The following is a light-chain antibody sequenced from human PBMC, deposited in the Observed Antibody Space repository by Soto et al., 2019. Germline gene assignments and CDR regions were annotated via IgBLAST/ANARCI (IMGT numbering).Light chain of an antibody. J-gene: IGLJ1*01. Sequence: QSALTQPASVSGSPGQSITISCTGTSSDVGGYNYVSWYQHHPGKAPKLMIYEVSNRPSGVSYRFSGSKSGNTASLTISGLQAEDEADYYCNSYTGSGIVFGTGTKVPS. CDR1: SSDVGGYNY. CDR2: EVS. CDR3: NSYTGSGIV. V-gene: IGLV2-14*01.